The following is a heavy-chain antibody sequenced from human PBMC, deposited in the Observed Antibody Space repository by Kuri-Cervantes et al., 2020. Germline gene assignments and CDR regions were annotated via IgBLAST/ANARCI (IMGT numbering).Heavy chain of an antibody. CDR2: ISWNSGSI. CDR3: ARAPRGHYFDY. V-gene: IGHV3-9*01. Sequence: LKISCAASGFTFDDYAMHWVRQAPGKGLEWVSGISWNSGSIGYADSVKGRFTISRDNAKNSLYLQMNSLRDEDTAVYYCARAPRGHYFDYWGQGTLVIVS. J-gene: IGHJ4*02. CDR1: GFTFDDYA.